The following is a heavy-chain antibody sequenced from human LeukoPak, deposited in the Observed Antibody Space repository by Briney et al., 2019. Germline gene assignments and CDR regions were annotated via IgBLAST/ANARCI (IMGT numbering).Heavy chain of an antibody. J-gene: IGHJ4*02. Sequence: GGSLRLSCAASGFTFSSYAMSWVRQAPGKGLEWVSYISSSGSTIYYADSVKGRFTISRDNAKNSLYLQMNSLRAEDTAVYYCARDMGGVGSVDFDYWGQGTLVTVSS. CDR2: ISSSGSTI. D-gene: IGHD3-3*01. V-gene: IGHV3-48*04. CDR3: ARDMGGVGSVDFDY. CDR1: GFTFSSYA.